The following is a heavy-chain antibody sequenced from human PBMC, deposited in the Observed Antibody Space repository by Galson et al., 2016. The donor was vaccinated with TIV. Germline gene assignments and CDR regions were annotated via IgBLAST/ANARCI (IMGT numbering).Heavy chain of an antibody. CDR3: SRWADSGSYYQYLHH. CDR2: IYNSGTT. CDR1: GGSITSGGFF. Sequence: LSLTCNVPGGSITSGGFFWSWIRQHPGKGLERIGYIYNSGTTFYDPPLKNRVSISVDTSKNPFPMRLSSVTAADTAVYYCSRWADSGSYYQYLHHWGQGTLVTVSS. D-gene: IGHD1-26*01. J-gene: IGHJ1*01. V-gene: IGHV4-31*03.